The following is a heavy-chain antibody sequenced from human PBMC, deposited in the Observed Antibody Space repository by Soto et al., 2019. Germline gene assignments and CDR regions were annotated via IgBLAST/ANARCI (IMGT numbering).Heavy chain of an antibody. J-gene: IGHJ6*04. V-gene: IGHV1-69*06. CDR1: GGTFSSYS. CDR2: IIPIFGTA. D-gene: IGHD2-2*01. Sequence: SVKVSFKASGGTFSSYSISWVRQAPGQGLECMGGIIPIFGTANYAQKFQGRVTITADKDTSTAYMELSRLRSEDTAVYYCERGDDIVVVPAATNRVYYYYYYGMDVWGK. CDR3: ERGDDIVVVPAATNRVYYYYYYGMDV.